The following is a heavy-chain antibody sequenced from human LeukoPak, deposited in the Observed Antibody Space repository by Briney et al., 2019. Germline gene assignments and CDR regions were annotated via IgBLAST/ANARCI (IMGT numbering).Heavy chain of an antibody. CDR2: INPYSGAT. J-gene: IGHJ4*02. CDR1: GGTFSSYA. CDR3: ARPITKYTAVVWDY. V-gene: IGHV1-2*02. Sequence: ASVKVSCKASGGTFSSYAINWVRQAPGQALEWMGWINPYSGATNYVQKFQGRVLMTRDTSIGTAYMELSSLRSDDTAIYYCARPITKYTAVVWDYWGQGTLVTVSS. D-gene: IGHD5-18*01.